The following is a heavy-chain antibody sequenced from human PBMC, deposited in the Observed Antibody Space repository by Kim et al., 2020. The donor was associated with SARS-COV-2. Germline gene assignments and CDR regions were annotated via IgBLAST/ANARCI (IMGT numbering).Heavy chain of an antibody. CDR2: ISYDGSNK. CDR1: GFTFRSYG. V-gene: IGHV3-30*18. J-gene: IGHJ4*01. D-gene: IGHD3-9*01. CDR3: AKDRSYYDILTGYTSFDY. Sequence: GSLRLSCAASGFTFRSYGMHWVRQAPGKGLEWVAVISYDGSNKYYADSVKGRFTISRDNSKNTLYLQMNSLRAEDTAVYYCAKDRSYYDILTGYTSFDY.